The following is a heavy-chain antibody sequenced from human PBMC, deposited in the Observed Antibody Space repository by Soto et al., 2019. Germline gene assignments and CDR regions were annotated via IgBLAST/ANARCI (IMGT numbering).Heavy chain of an antibody. CDR3: AKDRMGAGVRGYFDY. D-gene: IGHD3-10*01. CDR1: GFTFSSYG. V-gene: IGHV3-30*18. Sequence: VQLVESGGGVAQPGKSLRLSCAGSGFTFSSYGMDRVRQAPGKGLEWGAVISYDGSNKYYADSVKGRFTISRDNSKNTLYLQMSSLRADDTAVYYCAKDRMGAGVRGYFDYWGQGTLVTVSS. CDR2: ISYDGSNK. J-gene: IGHJ4*02.